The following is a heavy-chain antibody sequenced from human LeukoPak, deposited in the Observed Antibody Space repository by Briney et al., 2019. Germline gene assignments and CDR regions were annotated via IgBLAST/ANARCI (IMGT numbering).Heavy chain of an antibody. CDR1: GFSFDTYA. CDR2: IWHDGSHK. Sequence: TGRSLKLSCAASGFSFDTYAMHWVRQAPGQGLEWVALIWHDGSHKFYSNSVRGQFTISRDNSKNTVYLQMNNLRPDDTAVYYCAREIFCSGSYPDFWGQGTLVTVSS. D-gene: IGHD3-10*02. J-gene: IGHJ4*02. V-gene: IGHV3-33*01. CDR3: AREIFCSGSYPDF.